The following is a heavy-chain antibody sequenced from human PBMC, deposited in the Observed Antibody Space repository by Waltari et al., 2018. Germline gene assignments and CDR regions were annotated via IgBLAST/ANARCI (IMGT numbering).Heavy chain of an antibody. D-gene: IGHD3-9*01. CDR2: ISHIFGKV. J-gene: IGHJ4*02. CDR1: GSIFTKYA. CDR3: ARAVRPDYDLLTGYYD. Sequence: QVQLVQSGAEVKKPGSSVKVSCTASGSIFTKYALSWGRQAPGQGLVWMGGISHIFGKVSHAQKFQGRVTITADEPTSTVYRELSSLRSEDTAVYFCARAVRPDYDLLTGYYDWGQGTLVTVSS. V-gene: IGHV1-69*12.